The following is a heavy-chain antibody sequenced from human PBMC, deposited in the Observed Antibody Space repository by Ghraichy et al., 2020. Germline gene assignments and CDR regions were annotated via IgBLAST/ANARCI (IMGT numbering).Heavy chain of an antibody. Sequence: GGSLRLSCAASGFTFSSYAMSWVRQAPGKGLEWVSAISGSGGSTYYADSVKGRFTISRDNSKNTLYLQMNSLRAEDTAVYYCAKDSDYYDSSGPYFDYWGQGTLVTVSS. V-gene: IGHV3-23*01. J-gene: IGHJ4*02. CDR1: GFTFSSYA. D-gene: IGHD3-22*01. CDR3: AKDSDYYDSSGPYFDY. CDR2: ISGSGGST.